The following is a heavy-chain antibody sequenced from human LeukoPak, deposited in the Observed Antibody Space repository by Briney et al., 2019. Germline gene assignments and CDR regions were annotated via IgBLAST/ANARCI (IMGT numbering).Heavy chain of an antibody. CDR3: ARVFGDYTFDY. V-gene: IGHV4-39*07. Sequence: SETLSLTCTVSGGSISSSSYYWGWIRQPPGKGLEWIGSIYYSGSTYYNPSLKSRVTMSVDTSKNQFSLKLSSVTAADTAVYYCARVFGDYTFDYWGQGTLVTVSS. CDR1: GGSISSSSYY. CDR2: IYYSGST. J-gene: IGHJ4*02. D-gene: IGHD4-17*01.